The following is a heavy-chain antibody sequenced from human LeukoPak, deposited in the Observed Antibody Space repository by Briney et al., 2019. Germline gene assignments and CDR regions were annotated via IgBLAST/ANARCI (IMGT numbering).Heavy chain of an antibody. J-gene: IGHJ4*02. V-gene: IGHV1-69*05. CDR2: IIPILGTA. Sequence: SVKVSFKASGGTFSSYAISWVRQAPGQGLEWMGVIIPILGTANYAQKFQGRVTITTDESTSTAYMELSSLRSEDTAVYYCARSPYYYDSIGYWTLFDYWGQGTLVTVSS. CDR1: GGTFSSYA. CDR3: ARSPYYYDSIGYWTLFDY. D-gene: IGHD3-22*01.